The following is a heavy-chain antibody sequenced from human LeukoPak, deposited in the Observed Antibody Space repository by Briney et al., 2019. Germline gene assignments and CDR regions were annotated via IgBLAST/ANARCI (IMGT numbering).Heavy chain of an antibody. J-gene: IGHJ4*02. Sequence: GGSLRLSCAASGFTFSSYSMNWVRPAPGKGLEWVSSISSSSSYIYYADSVKGRFTISRDNAKNSLYLQMNSLRDEDTAVYYCARTLVAAILEYYFDYWGQGLLVTVSS. D-gene: IGHD5-12*01. CDR1: GFTFSSYS. CDR3: ARTLVAAILEYYFDY. CDR2: ISSSSSYI. V-gene: IGHV3-21*01.